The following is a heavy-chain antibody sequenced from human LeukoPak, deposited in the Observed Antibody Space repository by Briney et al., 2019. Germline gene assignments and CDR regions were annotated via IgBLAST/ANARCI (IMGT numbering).Heavy chain of an antibody. CDR1: GLSFNTYW. J-gene: IGHJ4*02. CDR3: GRGPGYRSDY. D-gene: IGHD5-12*01. V-gene: IGHV3-7*03. Sequence: GGSLRLSCAASGLSFNTYWMTWVRQAPENGLEWVANINQDGSEKNYVGSVKGRLTISRDSAKKSLYLQMNSLRAEDTAVYYCGRGPGYRSDYWGQGTLVTVSS. CDR2: INQDGSEK.